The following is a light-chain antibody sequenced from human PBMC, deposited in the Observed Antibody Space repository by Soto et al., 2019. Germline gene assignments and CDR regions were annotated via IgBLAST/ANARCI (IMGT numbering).Light chain of an antibody. CDR1: QTVASSY. J-gene: IGKJ1*01. V-gene: IGKV3-20*01. CDR2: SNS. CDR3: KQYGTSQWT. Sequence: EILLTQSPGTLSVSPGERATLSCRASQTVASSYLAWYHQKPDEATRILIYSNSVRATGVTARFIGSGSEADFTLSISTMEPEDFAIYYCKQYGTSQWTFGQGTQLDIK.